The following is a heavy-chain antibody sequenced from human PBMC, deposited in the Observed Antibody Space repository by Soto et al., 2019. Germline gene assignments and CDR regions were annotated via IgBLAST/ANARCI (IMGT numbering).Heavy chain of an antibody. CDR3: ARVAPSNYGMDV. D-gene: IGHD2-2*01. CDR2: IWYDGSNK. V-gene: IGHV3-33*01. J-gene: IGHJ6*02. CDR1: GFTFSSYG. Sequence: QMQLVESGGGVVQSGRSLRISCGVSGFTFSSYGMHWVRQAPGKGLEWVAVIWYDGSNKYYADSVQGRFTISRDNSKNTLYLQMNSLRAEDTAVYYCARVAPSNYGMDVWGQGTTVTVSS.